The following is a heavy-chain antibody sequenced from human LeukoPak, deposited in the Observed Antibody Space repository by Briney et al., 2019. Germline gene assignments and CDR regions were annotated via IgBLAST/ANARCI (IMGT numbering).Heavy chain of an antibody. D-gene: IGHD2-2*01. V-gene: IGHV1-69*04. Sequence: GASVKVSCKASGGTFSSYAISWVRQAPGQGLEWMGRIIPILGIANYAQKFQGRVTITADKSTSTAYMELSSLRSEDTAVYYCARDLADYIVVVPAAALSWFDPWGQGTLVTVSS. CDR1: GGTFSSYA. J-gene: IGHJ5*02. CDR2: IIPILGIA. CDR3: ARDLADYIVVVPAAALSWFDP.